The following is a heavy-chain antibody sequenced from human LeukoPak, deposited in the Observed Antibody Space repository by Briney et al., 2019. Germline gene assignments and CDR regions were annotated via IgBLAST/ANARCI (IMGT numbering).Heavy chain of an antibody. CDR2: ISGSGGST. D-gene: IGHD3-22*01. Sequence: GGSLRLSCAASGFTFSSYAMSWVRQAPGKGLEWVSAISGSGGSTYYADSVKGRFTISRDNSKNTLYPQMNSLRAEDTAVYYCAKDPYYYDSSGLNWFDPWGQGTLVTVSS. J-gene: IGHJ5*02. CDR3: AKDPYYYDSSGLNWFDP. V-gene: IGHV3-23*01. CDR1: GFTFSSYA.